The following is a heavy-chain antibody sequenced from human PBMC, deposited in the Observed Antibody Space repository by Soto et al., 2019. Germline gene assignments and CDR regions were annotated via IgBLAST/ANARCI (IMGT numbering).Heavy chain of an antibody. Sequence: PGGSLRLSCAASGFTFSNYAMSWVRQAPGKGLEWVSAINDVGRSTYYADSVKGRFTISRDNSKNTLYLQMNSLRAEDTAAYYCAKDYWHILTGYYKGYYYYGMDVWGQGTTVTVSS. V-gene: IGHV3-23*01. CDR2: INDVGRST. CDR1: GFTFSNYA. CDR3: AKDYWHILTGYYKGYYYYGMDV. D-gene: IGHD3-9*01. J-gene: IGHJ6*02.